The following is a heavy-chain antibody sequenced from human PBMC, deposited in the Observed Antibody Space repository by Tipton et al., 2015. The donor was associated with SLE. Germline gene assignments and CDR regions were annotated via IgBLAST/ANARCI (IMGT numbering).Heavy chain of an antibody. V-gene: IGHV3-66*02. CDR1: GFTVSSNY. CDR3: ARPALLVVTRGAFDI. J-gene: IGHJ3*02. CDR2: IYSGGST. Sequence: SLRLSCAASGFTVSSNYMSWVRQAPGKGLEWVSVIYSGGSTYYADSVKGRFTISRDNSKNTLYLQMNSLRAEDTAVYYCARPALLVVTRGAFDIWGQGTMVTVSS. D-gene: IGHD4-23*01.